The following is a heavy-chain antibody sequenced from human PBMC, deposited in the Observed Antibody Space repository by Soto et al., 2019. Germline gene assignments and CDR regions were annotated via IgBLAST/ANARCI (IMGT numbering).Heavy chain of an antibody. CDR3: ARSGRVYDFWSGYPLGGSVGYYYCMDV. Sequence: QVQLVQSGAEVKKPGSSVKVSCKASGGTFSSYAISWVRQAPGQGLEWMGGIIPIFGTANYAQKFQGRVTITADESTSTAYSELSSLRSEDTAVYYGARSGRVYDFWSGYPLGGSVGYYYCMDVWGQGTTVTVSS. CDR2: IIPIFGTA. D-gene: IGHD3-3*01. J-gene: IGHJ6*02. V-gene: IGHV1-69*01. CDR1: GGTFSSYA.